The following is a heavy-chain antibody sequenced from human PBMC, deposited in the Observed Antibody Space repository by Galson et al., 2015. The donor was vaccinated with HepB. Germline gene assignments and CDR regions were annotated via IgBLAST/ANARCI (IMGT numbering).Heavy chain of an antibody. CDR2: IYYSGST. J-gene: IGHJ4*02. Sequence: SETLSLTCTVSGGSISSSTYYWGWIRQSPGKGLEWIGTIYYSGSTYYNPSLKSRVTISVDTSKNQFSLKLSSVTATDTSIYYCARRGFTGVRGVKGYYLDYWGQGILVTVSS. CDR1: GGSISSSTYY. V-gene: IGHV4-39*01. CDR3: ARRGFTGVRGVKGYYLDY. D-gene: IGHD3-10*01.